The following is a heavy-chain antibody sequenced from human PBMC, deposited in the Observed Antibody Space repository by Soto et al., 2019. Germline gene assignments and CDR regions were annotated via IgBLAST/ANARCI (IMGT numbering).Heavy chain of an antibody. V-gene: IGHV1-18*01. J-gene: IGHJ6*02. CDR3: ARDQGITTFGVYSMYYYGMDV. Sequence: ASVKVSCKASGYTFISYGISWVRQAPGQGLEWMGWISGYNGNTKYAQKLQGRVTMTTDTSTSTAYMELRSLRSDDTAVYYCARDQGITTFGVYSMYYYGMDVWGQGTTVTVSS. CDR1: GYTFISYG. CDR2: ISGYNGNT. D-gene: IGHD3-3*01.